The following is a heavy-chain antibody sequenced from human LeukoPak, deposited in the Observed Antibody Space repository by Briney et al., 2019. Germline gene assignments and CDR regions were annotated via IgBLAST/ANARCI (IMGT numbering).Heavy chain of an antibody. CDR2: IIPILGIA. V-gene: IGHV1-69*04. D-gene: IGHD2-15*01. CDR3: ARDWPYCSGGSCYSYDY. J-gene: IGHJ4*02. CDR1: GGTFSSYA. Sequence: GASVKVSCKASGGTFSSYAISWVRQAPGQGLEWMGRIIPILGIANYAQKFQGRVTITADKSTSTAYMELSSLRSEDTAVYYCARDWPYCSGGSCYSYDYWGQGTLVTVSS.